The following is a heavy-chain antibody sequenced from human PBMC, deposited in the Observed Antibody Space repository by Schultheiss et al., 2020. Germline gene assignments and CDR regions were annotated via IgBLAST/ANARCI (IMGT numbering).Heavy chain of an antibody. D-gene: IGHD4-17*01. CDR3: ARDPARAVTTYWYFDL. V-gene: IGHV4-34*01. J-gene: IGHJ2*01. CDR2: INHSGST. CDR1: GGSFSGYY. Sequence: SETLSLTCAVYGGSFSGYYWSWIRQPPGKGLEWIGEINHSGSTNYNPSLKSRVTISVDTSKNQFSLKLSSVTAADTAVYYCARDPARAVTTYWYFDLWGRGTLVTVSS.